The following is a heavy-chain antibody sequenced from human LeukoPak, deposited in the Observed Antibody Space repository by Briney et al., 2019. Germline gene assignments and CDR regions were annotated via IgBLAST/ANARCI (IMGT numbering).Heavy chain of an antibody. Sequence: GGSLRLSCAASGFAFTTFAMNWVRQAPGKGLEWVSVIGGRGGGTYYVDSVKGRFTISRDNSKNTLYLQMNSLRAEDTAVYYCARYFRLEQLGFNYFDYWGQGTLVTVSS. D-gene: IGHD6-13*01. CDR2: IGGRGGGT. V-gene: IGHV3-23*01. J-gene: IGHJ4*02. CDR1: GFAFTTFA. CDR3: ARYFRLEQLGFNYFDY.